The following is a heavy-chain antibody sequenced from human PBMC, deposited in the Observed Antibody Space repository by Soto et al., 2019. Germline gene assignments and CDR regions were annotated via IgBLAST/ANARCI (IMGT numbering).Heavy chain of an antibody. J-gene: IGHJ5*02. CDR2: IYYSGST. CDR3: ATYQQLVPRFDP. V-gene: IGHV4-39*01. Sequence: SETLSLTCTVSGGSISSSSYYWGWIRQPPGKGLEWIGRIYYSGSTYYNPSLKSRVTISVDTSKNQFSLKLTSVTAADTAVYYCATYQQLVPRFDPWGQGTLVTVSS. CDR1: GGSISSSSYY. D-gene: IGHD6-13*01.